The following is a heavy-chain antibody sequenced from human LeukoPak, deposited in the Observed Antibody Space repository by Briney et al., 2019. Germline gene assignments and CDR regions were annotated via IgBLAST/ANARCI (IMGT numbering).Heavy chain of an antibody. D-gene: IGHD7-27*01. V-gene: IGHV4-59*02. Sequence: SETLSLTCTVSGGSVSDYYWSWIRHSPGKGLELIGYIYYTGSSSYNPSLRIRVTISADQSKNQFSLKLSSVTAADTAVYYCASRKLGNDYWGQGTLVTVSS. CDR2: IYYTGSS. CDR1: GGSVSDYY. CDR3: ASRKLGNDY. J-gene: IGHJ4*01.